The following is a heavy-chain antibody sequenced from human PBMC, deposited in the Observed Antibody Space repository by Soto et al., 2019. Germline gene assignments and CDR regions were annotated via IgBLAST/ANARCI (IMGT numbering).Heavy chain of an antibody. V-gene: IGHV1-69*13. CDR2: IIPIFGTA. CDR3: ATLWSGYYNWLDP. D-gene: IGHD3-3*01. Sequence: SVKVSCKASGGTFSRYAFSWVRQAPGQGLEWMGGIIPIFGTANYAQKFQGTVTITANESTSTAYMELSSLRSEDTAVYYCATLWSGYYNWLDPWGQGTLVTVSS. CDR1: GGTFSRYA. J-gene: IGHJ5*02.